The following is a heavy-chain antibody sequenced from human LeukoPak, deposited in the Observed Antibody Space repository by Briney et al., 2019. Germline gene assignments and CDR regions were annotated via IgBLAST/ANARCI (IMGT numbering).Heavy chain of an antibody. J-gene: IGHJ3*02. Sequence: SQTLSLTCAISGDSVVTNNVAWNWIRQSPSRGLEWLGRTYLRSKWYNEYAVSVKSRITINPGTSRNHFSLQPNSVIPEDTAVYYCTRGKYSGFDIWGQGTMVTVSS. CDR1: GDSVVTNNVA. CDR2: TYLRSKWYN. D-gene: IGHD2-21*01. CDR3: TRGKYSGFDI. V-gene: IGHV6-1*01.